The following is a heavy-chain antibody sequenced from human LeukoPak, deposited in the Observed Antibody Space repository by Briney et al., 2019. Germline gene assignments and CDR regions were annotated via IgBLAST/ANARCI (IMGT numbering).Heavy chain of an antibody. Sequence: GGPLTLSCAASGFTFSSYRMSWVLQSPGKGLECVSNIKQDGSEKYYVDSVKGRFTISRDNAKDSLYLQMSSLRAEDTAVYYCARDFWTVANTYYFEYWGQGTLVTVSS. J-gene: IGHJ4*02. D-gene: IGHD3/OR15-3a*01. V-gene: IGHV3-7*05. CDR3: ARDFWTVANTYYFEY. CDR1: GFTFSSYR. CDR2: IKQDGSEK.